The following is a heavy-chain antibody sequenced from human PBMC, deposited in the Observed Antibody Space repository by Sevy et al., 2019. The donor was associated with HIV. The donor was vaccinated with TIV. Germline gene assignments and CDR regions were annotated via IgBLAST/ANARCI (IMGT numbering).Heavy chain of an antibody. V-gene: IGHV3-53*01. CDR2: IYSDGRT. Sequence: GGSLRLSCAASGFSLTTSDMHWVRQAPGKGLEWVSNIYSDGRTYYADSVRGRFTISRDTSKNTVYLEMKSLRAEDTAVYYCTREDIVLGEDNYYGMDVWGHGTTVTVSS. D-gene: IGHD2-15*01. CDR3: TREDIVLGEDNYYGMDV. CDR1: GFSLTTSD. J-gene: IGHJ6*02.